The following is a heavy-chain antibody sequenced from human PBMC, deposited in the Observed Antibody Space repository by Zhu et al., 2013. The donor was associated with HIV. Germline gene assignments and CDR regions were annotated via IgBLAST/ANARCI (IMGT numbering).Heavy chain of an antibody. CDR1: GGSFSGYY. CDR2: INHSGST. J-gene: IGHJ6*02. D-gene: IGHD1-26*01. Sequence: QVQLQQWGAGLLKPSETLSLTCAVYGGSFSGYYWSWIRQPPGKGLEWIGEINHSGSTNYNPSLKSRVTISVDTSKNQFSLKLSSVTAADTAVYYCASLVGSYPYYYYYYGMDVWGQGTTVTVSS. V-gene: IGHV4-34*01. CDR3: ASLVGSYPYYYYYYGMDV.